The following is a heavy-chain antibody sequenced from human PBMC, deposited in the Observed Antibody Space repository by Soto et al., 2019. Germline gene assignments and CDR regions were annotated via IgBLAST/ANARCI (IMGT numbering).Heavy chain of an antibody. CDR2: IWYDGSNK. V-gene: IGHV3-33*01. D-gene: IGHD6-19*01. J-gene: IGHJ6*02. CDR1: GFTFSSYG. CDR3: AREGAVAGTGYYYYYYYGMDV. Sequence: GGSLRLSCAASGFTFSSYGMHWVRQAPGKGLEWVAVIWYDGSNKYYADSVKGRFTISRDNSKNTLYLQMNSLRAEDTAVYYCAREGAVAGTGYYYYYYYGMDVWGQGTTVTVS.